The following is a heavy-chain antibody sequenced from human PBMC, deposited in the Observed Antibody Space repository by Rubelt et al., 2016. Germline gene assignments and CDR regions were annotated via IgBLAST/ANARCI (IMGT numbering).Heavy chain of an antibody. CDR3: ARRRRYSGSSYWYFDL. CDR1: GGSFSGYY. Sequence: QVQLQQWGAGLLKPSETLSLTCAVYGGSFSGYYWSWIRQPPGKGLEWIGEINHSGNTNYNPALNSRVTISVDTSKNQFSWKLSSVTAADTAVYYCARRRRYSGSSYWYFDLWGRGTLVTVSS. J-gene: IGHJ2*01. CDR2: INHSGNT. V-gene: IGHV4-34*01. D-gene: IGHD1-26*01.